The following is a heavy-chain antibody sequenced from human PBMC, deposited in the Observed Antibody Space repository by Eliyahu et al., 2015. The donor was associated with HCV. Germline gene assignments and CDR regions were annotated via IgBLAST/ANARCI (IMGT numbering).Heavy chain of an antibody. Sequence: MGWISAYNGNTNYAQKLQGRVTMTTDTSTSTAYMELRSLRSDDTAVYYCARDLLDEVFRVGGGVDYWGQGTLVTVSS. D-gene: IGHD3-10*01. V-gene: IGHV1-18*01. J-gene: IGHJ4*02. CDR2: ISAYNGNT. CDR3: ARDLLDEVFRVGGGVDY.